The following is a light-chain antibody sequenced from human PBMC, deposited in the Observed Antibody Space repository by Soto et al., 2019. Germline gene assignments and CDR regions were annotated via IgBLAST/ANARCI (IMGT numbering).Light chain of an antibody. V-gene: IGKV3-15*01. CDR2: GAS. CDR1: QFVSSD. CDR3: QQNRVWVT. J-gene: IGKJ4*01. Sequence: EIVMTQSPVSLSVSPGERATLSCRASQFVSSDLAWYQQKPGQAPRLLIFGASTRATGIPARFSGSGTGTNFTLTISRLQSEDFGVYYCQQNRVWVTFGGGTKVEIK.